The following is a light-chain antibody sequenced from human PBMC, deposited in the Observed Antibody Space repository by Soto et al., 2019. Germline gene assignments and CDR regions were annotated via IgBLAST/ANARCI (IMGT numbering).Light chain of an antibody. CDR3: QQYAGPPVS. V-gene: IGKV3D-20*01. J-gene: IGKJ5*01. CDR2: DAF. Sequence: LSGGAVSLKQEENDTLACGSSQSVSSRFLAWYRQKPGRAPRVLIYDAFISAHKVADRLGVRASETYLTLPLIRLEPEDFAVYYCQQYAGPPVSYAQGTRLEIK. CDR1: QSVSSRF.